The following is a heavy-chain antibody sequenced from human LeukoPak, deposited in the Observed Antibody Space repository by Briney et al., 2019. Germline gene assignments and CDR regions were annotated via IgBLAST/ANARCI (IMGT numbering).Heavy chain of an antibody. J-gene: IGHJ4*02. D-gene: IGHD6-13*01. CDR1: GFTVSSNY. CDR2: IYSGGST. CDR3: AREVSSSWSY. Sequence: GGSLRLSCAASGFTVSSNYMSWVRQAPGKGLEGVSVIYSGGSTYYADSVKGRFTISRDNSKNTLFLQMNSLRAEDTAVYYCAREVSSSWSYWGQGTLVTVSS. V-gene: IGHV3-53*01.